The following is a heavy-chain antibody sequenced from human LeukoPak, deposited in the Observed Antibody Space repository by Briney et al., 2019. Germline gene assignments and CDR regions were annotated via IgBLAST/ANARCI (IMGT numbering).Heavy chain of an antibody. V-gene: IGHV4-39*01. Sequence: SETLSLICTVSSGSLISNNYYWGWVRQPPGEGVGWIGSIYYTGSTFYNPSLKSRVTMSLDALKNQFTLKVTSVTATDTAVYYCARLVSYDVLTENVYKYYMDVWGKRTPVTVSS. D-gene: IGHD3-9*01. CDR1: SGSLISNNYY. CDR2: IYYTGST. J-gene: IGHJ6*03. CDR3: ARLVSYDVLTENVYKYYMDV.